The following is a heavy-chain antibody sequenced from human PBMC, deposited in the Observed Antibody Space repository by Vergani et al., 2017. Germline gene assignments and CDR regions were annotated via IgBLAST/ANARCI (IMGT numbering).Heavy chain of an antibody. J-gene: IGHJ4*02. CDR3: AREEVGATIPSPFDPRPRHGFDY. D-gene: IGHD1-26*01. Sequence: QVQLVQSGAEVKKPGASVKVSCKASGYTFTSYAMHWVRQAPGQRLEWMGWINAGNGNTKYSQKFQGRVTITRDTSASTAYMELSSLRSEDTAVYYCAREEVGATIPSPFDPRPRHGFDYGGQGTLVTVSS. CDR2: INAGNGNT. V-gene: IGHV1-3*01. CDR1: GYTFTSYA.